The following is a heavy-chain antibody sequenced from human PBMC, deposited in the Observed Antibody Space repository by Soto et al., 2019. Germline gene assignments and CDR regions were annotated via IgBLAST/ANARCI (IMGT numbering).Heavy chain of an antibody. J-gene: IGHJ6*02. CDR2: MNPNSGIT. V-gene: IGHV1-8*01. CDR3: ARGGYDILTGYYNRYYYYGMDV. Sequence: ASVKVSCKASGYTFTNFGISWVRQAPGQGLEWMGWMNPNSGITGYAQKFQGRVTMTRNTSISTAYMELSSLRSEDTAVYYCARGGYDILTGYYNRYYYYGMDVWGQGTTVTVSS. D-gene: IGHD3-9*01. CDR1: GYTFTNFG.